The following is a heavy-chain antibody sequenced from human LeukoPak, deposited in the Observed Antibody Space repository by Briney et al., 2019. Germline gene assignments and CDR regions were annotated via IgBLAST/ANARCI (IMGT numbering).Heavy chain of an antibody. CDR1: GFTFSSYA. CDR2: ISGSGGST. CDR3: ARDGYYDSSGYYDY. V-gene: IGHV3-23*01. J-gene: IGHJ4*02. Sequence: GGSLRLSCAASGFTFSSYAMSWVRQAPGKGLEWVSAISGSGGSTYYADSVKGRFTISRDNSKNTLYLQMGSLRTEDMAVYYCARDGYYDSSGYYDYWGQGTLVTVSS. D-gene: IGHD3-22*01.